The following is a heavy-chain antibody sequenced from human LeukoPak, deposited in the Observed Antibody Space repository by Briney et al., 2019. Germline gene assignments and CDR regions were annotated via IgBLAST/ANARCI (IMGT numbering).Heavy chain of an antibody. CDR1: GFTFSSYS. V-gene: IGHV3-21*01. CDR2: ISSSSSYI. CDR3: ARVTAAAGTGY. Sequence: GGSLRLSCAVSGFTFSSYSMNWVRQAPGKGLEWVSSISSSSSYIYYADSVKGRFTISRDNAKNSLYLQMNSLRAEDTAVYYCARVTAAAGTGYWGQGTLVTVSS. J-gene: IGHJ4*02. D-gene: IGHD6-13*01.